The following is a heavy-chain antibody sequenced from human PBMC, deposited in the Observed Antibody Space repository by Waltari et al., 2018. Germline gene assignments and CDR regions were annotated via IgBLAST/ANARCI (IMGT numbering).Heavy chain of an antibody. CDR3: ARHTGEEMATIPYYFDY. CDR2: IYPGDSDT. Sequence: VQLVQSGSELKKPGASVKVSCKASGYTFTSYAMNWVRQAPGQGLEWMGIIYPGDSDTRYSPSFQGQVTISADKSISTAYLQWSSLKASDTAMYYCARHTGEEMATIPYYFDYWGQGTLVTVSS. CDR1: GYTFTSYA. D-gene: IGHD3-10*01. J-gene: IGHJ4*02. V-gene: IGHV5-51*01.